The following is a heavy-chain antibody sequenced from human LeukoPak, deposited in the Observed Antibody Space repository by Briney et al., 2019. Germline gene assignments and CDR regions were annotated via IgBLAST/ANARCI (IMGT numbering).Heavy chain of an antibody. CDR1: GYSFTSFW. Sequence: GESLKISCKGSGYSFTSFWIGWVRQTPGKGLEWMGIIYPGDSDTRYSPSFQGQVTISADKSISTAYLQWSSLKASDTAMYYCAREMATIHFDLWGRGTLVTVSS. J-gene: IGHJ2*01. CDR2: IYPGDSDT. CDR3: AREMATIHFDL. D-gene: IGHD5-24*01. V-gene: IGHV5-51*01.